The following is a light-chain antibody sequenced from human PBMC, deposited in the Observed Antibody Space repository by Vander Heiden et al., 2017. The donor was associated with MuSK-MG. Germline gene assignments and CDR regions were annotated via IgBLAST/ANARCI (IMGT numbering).Light chain of an antibody. CDR3: SSHAGHNRV. V-gene: IGLV2-8*01. J-gene: IGLJ3*02. CDR1: SSGLGNYNF. CDR2: EVN. Sequence: SALTQPPSASGSPGQSVTISCPGTSSGLGNYNFVSWYQHHPGKAPKLMIYEVNKRPSGVPDRFSGSKSGNTASLTVSGLQAEDEADYYCSSHAGHNRVFGGGTTLTVL.